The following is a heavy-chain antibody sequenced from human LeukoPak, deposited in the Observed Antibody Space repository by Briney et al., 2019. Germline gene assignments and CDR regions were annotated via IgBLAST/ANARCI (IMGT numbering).Heavy chain of an antibody. CDR2: IYEDGWTR. CDR1: GFPFSNYW. J-gene: IGHJ4*02. D-gene: IGHD2-15*01. V-gene: IGHV3-74*01. Sequence: PAGSLTLSCAASGFPFSNYWMHWVRQAPGKGLVWVSRIYEDGWTRDYADSVKGRYAISRDNAKNTLYMQMNSLRAEDAAVYYCARDVAGMDGYWGQGTLVTVSS. CDR3: ARDVAGMDGY.